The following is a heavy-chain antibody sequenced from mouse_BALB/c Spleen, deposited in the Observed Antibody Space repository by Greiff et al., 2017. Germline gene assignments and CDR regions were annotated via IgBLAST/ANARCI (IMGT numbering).Heavy chain of an antibody. CDR2: ISTYYGDA. J-gene: IGHJ4*01. CDR3: ARGGAMDY. V-gene: IGHV1S137*01. Sequence: VQLQQSGAELVRPGVSVKISCKGSGYTFTDYAMHWVKQSHAKSLEWIGVISTYYGDASYNQKFKGKATMTVDKSASTAYMELARLTSEDSAIYYCARGGAMDYWGQGTSVTVSS. CDR1: GYTFTDYA.